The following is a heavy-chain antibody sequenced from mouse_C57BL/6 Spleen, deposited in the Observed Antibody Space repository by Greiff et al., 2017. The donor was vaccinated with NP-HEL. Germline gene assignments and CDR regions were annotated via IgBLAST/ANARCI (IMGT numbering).Heavy chain of an antibody. J-gene: IGHJ4*01. V-gene: IGHV1-85*01. Sequence: VKLMEPGPELVKPGASVKLSCKASGYTFTSYDINWVKQRPGQGLEWIGMIYPNDGSTKYNEKFKGKATLTVDTSSSTAYMELHSLTSEDSAVYFCARGHYGGGAIDYWGQGTSVTVSS. CDR2: IYPNDGST. CDR1: GYTFTSYD. CDR3: ARGHYGGGAIDY. D-gene: IGHD1-1*01.